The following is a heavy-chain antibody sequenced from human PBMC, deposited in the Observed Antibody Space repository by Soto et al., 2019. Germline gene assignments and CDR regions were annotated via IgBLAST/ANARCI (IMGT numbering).Heavy chain of an antibody. Sequence: ASVKVSCKASGYTFTGYYMHWVRQAPGQGLEWMGWINPNSGGTNYAQKFQGRVTMTRDTSIGTAYMELSRLRSDDTAVYYCARATYYCDSSGYYPPLPNAFDIWGLGTMVTVSS. D-gene: IGHD3-22*01. CDR3: ARATYYCDSSGYYPPLPNAFDI. J-gene: IGHJ3*02. V-gene: IGHV1-2*02. CDR1: GYTFTGYY. CDR2: INPNSGGT.